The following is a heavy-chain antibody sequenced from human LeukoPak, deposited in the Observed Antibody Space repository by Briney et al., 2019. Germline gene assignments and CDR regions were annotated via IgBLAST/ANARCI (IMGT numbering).Heavy chain of an antibody. D-gene: IGHD2-2*01. CDR1: GGSISSYY. J-gene: IGHJ4*02. Sequence: SETLPLTCTVSGGSISSYYWSWIRQPPGKGLEWIGYIYYSGSTNYNPSLKSRVTISVDTSKNQFSLKLSSVTAADTAVYYCATGEYQLLAHYFDYWGQGTLVTVSS. CDR3: ATGEYQLLAHYFDY. V-gene: IGHV4-59*01. CDR2: IYYSGST.